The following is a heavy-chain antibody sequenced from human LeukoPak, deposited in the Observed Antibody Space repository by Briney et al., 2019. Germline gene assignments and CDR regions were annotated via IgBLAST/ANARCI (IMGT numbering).Heavy chain of an antibody. V-gene: IGHV4-34*01. CDR1: GGSFSGYY. D-gene: IGHD6-19*01. CDR2: INHSGST. J-gene: IGHJ6*03. Sequence: SETLSLTCAVYGGSFSGYYWSWIRQPPGKGLEWIGEINHSGSTNYNPSLKSRVTISVDTSKNQFSLKLSSVTAADTAVYYCARERFVAADYYYYYMDVWGKGTTVTVSS. CDR3: ARERFVAADYYYYYMDV.